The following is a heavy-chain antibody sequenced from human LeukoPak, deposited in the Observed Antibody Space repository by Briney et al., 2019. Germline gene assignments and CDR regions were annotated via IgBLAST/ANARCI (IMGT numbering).Heavy chain of an antibody. Sequence: GGSLRLSCAASGFTFSSYSMNWVRQAPGKGLEWVSSISSSSSYIYYADSVKGRFTISRDNAKNSLYLQMNSLRAEDTAVYYCARAVGWSAILSPDHYGMDVWGQGTTVTVSS. J-gene: IGHJ6*02. CDR3: ARAVGWSAILSPDHYGMDV. D-gene: IGHD2-2*01. CDR2: ISSSSSYI. CDR1: GFTFSSYS. V-gene: IGHV3-21*01.